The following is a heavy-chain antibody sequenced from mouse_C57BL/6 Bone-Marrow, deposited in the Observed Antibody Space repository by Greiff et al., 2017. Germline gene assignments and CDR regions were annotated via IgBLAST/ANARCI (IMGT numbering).Heavy chain of an antibody. V-gene: IGHV1-76*01. CDR3: ARGVYGSSFLDY. CDR1: GYTFTDYY. J-gene: IGHJ2*01. CDR2: IYPGSGNT. Sequence: VKLQESGAELVRPGASVKLSCKASGYTFTDYYINWVKQRPGQGLEWIARIYPGSGNTYYNEKFKGKATLTAEKSSSTAYMQLSSLTSEDSAVYFCARGVYGSSFLDYWGQGTTLTVSS. D-gene: IGHD1-1*01.